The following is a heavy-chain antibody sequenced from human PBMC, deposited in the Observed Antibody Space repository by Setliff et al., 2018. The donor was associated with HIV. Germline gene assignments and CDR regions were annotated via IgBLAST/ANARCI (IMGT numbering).Heavy chain of an antibody. CDR1: GGSISSSSYY. CDR3: ASHLPPYSGNFDY. D-gene: IGHD1-26*01. V-gene: IGHV4-39*01. J-gene: IGHJ4*01. CDR2: IYYSGNT. Sequence: WRTLSLTCTVSGGSISSSSYYWGWIRQPPGKGLEWIGTIYYSGNTYYNPSLKSRVTISVDTSKNQISLKLSSVTAADTAVYYCASHLPPYSGNFDYWGHGTLVTVSS.